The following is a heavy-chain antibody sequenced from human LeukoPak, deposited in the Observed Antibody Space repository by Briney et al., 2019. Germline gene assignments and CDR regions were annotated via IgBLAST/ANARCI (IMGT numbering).Heavy chain of an antibody. J-gene: IGHJ3*02. CDR2: ISYDGNYR. Sequence: GGSLRLSCAASGFIFTTYAMHWVRQAPGKGLEWVAIISYDGNYRNYADSVKGRFTISRDNSKNTLYLQMNSLGAEGTAVYYCTRPAPPGGIVYGFHIWGQGTMVTVSS. CDR3: TRPAPPGGIVYGFHI. V-gene: IGHV3-30*03. D-gene: IGHD3-16*02. CDR1: GFIFTTYA.